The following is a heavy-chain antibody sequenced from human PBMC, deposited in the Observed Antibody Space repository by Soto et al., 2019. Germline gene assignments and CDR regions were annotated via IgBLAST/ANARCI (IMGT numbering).Heavy chain of an antibody. CDR2: ISSSSSYI. CDR1: GFTFSSYS. D-gene: IGHD1-1*01. V-gene: IGHV3-21*01. Sequence: EVQLVESGGGLVKPGGSLRLSCAASGFTFSSYSMNWVRQAPGKGLEWVSSISSSSSYIYYADSVKGRFTISRDNAKNSLYLQRNSLRAEDTAVYYCARNGDDPDAFDIWGQGTMVTVSS. J-gene: IGHJ3*02. CDR3: ARNGDDPDAFDI.